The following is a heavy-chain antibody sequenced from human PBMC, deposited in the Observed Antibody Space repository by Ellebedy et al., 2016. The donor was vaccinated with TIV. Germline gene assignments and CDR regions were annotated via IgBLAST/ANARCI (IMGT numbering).Heavy chain of an antibody. Sequence: AASVKVSCKASGYTFTSYGISWVRQAPGQGLEWMGWISAYNGNTNYAQKLQGRVTMTTDTSTSTAYMELRSLRSDDKAVYYCARARGVMVRGSILTRVFDYWGQGTLVTVSS. CDR2: ISAYNGNT. V-gene: IGHV1-18*04. CDR3: ARARGVMVRGSILTRVFDY. D-gene: IGHD3-10*01. CDR1: GYTFTSYG. J-gene: IGHJ4*02.